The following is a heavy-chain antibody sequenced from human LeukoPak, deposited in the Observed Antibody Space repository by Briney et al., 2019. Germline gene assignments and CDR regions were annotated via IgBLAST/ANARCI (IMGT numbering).Heavy chain of an antibody. D-gene: IGHD1-1*01. V-gene: IGHV3-23*01. CDR3: ARTTEAHSWRTRYYDYYMDV. Sequence: PGGSLRLSCAASGFTFSSYAMSWVRQAPGKGLEWVSGISGSDGNTHHADSVKGRFTISRDNSKNTLFLQMNSLRAEDTAVYYCARTTEAHSWRTRYYDYYMDVWGKGTTVTVSS. J-gene: IGHJ6*03. CDR2: ISGSDGNT. CDR1: GFTFSSYA.